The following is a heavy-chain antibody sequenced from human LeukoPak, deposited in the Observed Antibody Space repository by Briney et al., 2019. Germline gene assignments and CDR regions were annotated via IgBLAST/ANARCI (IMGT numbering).Heavy chain of an antibody. CDR2: IHPGDSDT. Sequence: GESLKISCKGSGYSFTSYWIGWVRQMPGKGLEWMGIIHPGDSDTRYSPSLQGQVTISVDKSISTVYLQWSSLKASDTAMYYCARHEGYCSSTSCYTYFQDWGQGTLVTVSS. D-gene: IGHD2-2*02. V-gene: IGHV5-51*01. J-gene: IGHJ1*01. CDR3: ARHEGYCSSTSCYTYFQD. CDR1: GYSFTSYW.